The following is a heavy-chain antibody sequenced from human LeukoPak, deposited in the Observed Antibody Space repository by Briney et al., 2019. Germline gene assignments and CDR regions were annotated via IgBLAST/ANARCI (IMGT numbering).Heavy chain of an antibody. Sequence: ASVKVSCKASGYTFTGYYMHWVRHAPGQGLEWMGWINPNSGDTSYAQNFQGRVTMTRDTSISTAYMELSRLRSDDTAVYYCAKPHAIGYEGATWASDSWGQGTLVTVSS. CDR2: INPNSGDT. D-gene: IGHD1-26*01. J-gene: IGHJ4*02. CDR3: AKPHAIGYEGATWASDS. CDR1: GYTFTGYY. V-gene: IGHV1-2*02.